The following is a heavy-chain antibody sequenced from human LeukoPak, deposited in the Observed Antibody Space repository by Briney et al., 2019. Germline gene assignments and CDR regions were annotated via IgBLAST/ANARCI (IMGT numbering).Heavy chain of an antibody. CDR1: DFTFSSHA. D-gene: IGHD2-21*02. J-gene: IGHJ4*02. CDR3: ATAGGFCSSDCRYYFDS. CDR2: IWHDGSEK. V-gene: IGHV3-33*01. Sequence: GGSLRLSCSTSDFTFSSHAMHWVRQVPGKGLEWVAVIWHDGSEKYYEDSVKGRFSISRDNSRNTLFLRMKSLRAEDTAVYYCATAGGFCSSDCRYYFDSWGQGTPVTVSS.